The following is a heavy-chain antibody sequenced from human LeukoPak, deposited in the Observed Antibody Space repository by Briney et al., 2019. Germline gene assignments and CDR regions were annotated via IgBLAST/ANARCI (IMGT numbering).Heavy chain of an antibody. J-gene: IGHJ4*02. CDR2: INPNSGGT. CDR3: ARLGTGTTFPFDY. CDR1: GYTFTGYY. D-gene: IGHD1-1*01. Sequence: ASVTVSCKASGYTFTGYYMHGVRQAPGQGLEGMGWINPNSGGTNYAQKFQGRVTITRDTSISTAYMELSRLRSDDTAVYYCARLGTGTTFPFDYWGQGTLVTVSS. V-gene: IGHV1-2*02.